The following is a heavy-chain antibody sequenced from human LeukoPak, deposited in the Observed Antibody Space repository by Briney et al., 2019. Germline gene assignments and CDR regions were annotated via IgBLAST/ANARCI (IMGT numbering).Heavy chain of an antibody. CDR2: ISYDGSNK. CDR1: GFTFSSYG. J-gene: IGHJ4*02. CDR3: AKDGFDH. V-gene: IGHV3-30*18. Sequence: GGSLRLSCAASGFTFSSYGMHWVRQAPGKGLEWVAVISYDGSNKYYADSVKGRFTISRDNSENTLYLQMNSLRAEDTAMYYCAKDGFDHWGQGTLVTVSS.